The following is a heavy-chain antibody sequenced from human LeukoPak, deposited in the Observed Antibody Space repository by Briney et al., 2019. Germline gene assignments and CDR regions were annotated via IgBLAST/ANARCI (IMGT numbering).Heavy chain of an antibody. CDR1: GDTFTSYA. D-gene: IGHD3-10*01. J-gene: IGHJ6*03. Sequence: ASVKVSCKASGDTFTSYAISWVRQAPGQGLEWMGWISAYNGNTNYAQNLQGRLTMTTDTSTSTAYMELGSLRSDDTSVYYCAREYGSGSYGSYYYYMDVWGKGTAVTVSS. CDR3: AREYGSGSYGSYYYYMDV. CDR2: ISAYNGNT. V-gene: IGHV1-18*01.